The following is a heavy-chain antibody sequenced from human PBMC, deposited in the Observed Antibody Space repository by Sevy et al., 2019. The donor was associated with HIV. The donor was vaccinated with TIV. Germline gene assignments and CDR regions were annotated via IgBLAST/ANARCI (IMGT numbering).Heavy chain of an antibody. V-gene: IGHV3-30*18. Sequence: GESLKISCAASGFTFSSYGMHWVRQAPGKGLEWVAVISYDGSNKYYADSVKGRFTISRDNSKNTLYLQMNSLRAEDTAVYYCAKALGGFVELLSLDYWGQGTLVTVSS. J-gene: IGHJ4*02. CDR2: ISYDGSNK. CDR1: GFTFSSYG. D-gene: IGHD3-10*01. CDR3: AKALGGFVELLSLDY.